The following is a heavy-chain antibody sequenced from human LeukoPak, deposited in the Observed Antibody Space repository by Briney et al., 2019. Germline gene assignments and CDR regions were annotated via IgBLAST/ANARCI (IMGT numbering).Heavy chain of an antibody. V-gene: IGHV3-74*01. D-gene: IGHD5-18*01. Sequence: GGSLRLSCAASGFTFSDYWMHWVRQAPGKGLVWVAHINTDGSSTTYADSVKGRFTISRDNAKNTLYLQMNSLRAEDTALYYCARARGYSQDYWRQGTLVTVSS. J-gene: IGHJ4*02. CDR2: INTDGSST. CDR3: ARARGYSQDY. CDR1: GFTFSDYW.